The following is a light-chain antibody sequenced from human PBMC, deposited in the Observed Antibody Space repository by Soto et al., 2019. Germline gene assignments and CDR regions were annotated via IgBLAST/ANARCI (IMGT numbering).Light chain of an antibody. V-gene: IGKV1-12*01. Sequence: DIQVTQSPSSVSASVGDRVTITCRASQDIAGYLACYQHKPGRTPELLIHGASRLQSGAPARFSGSGSGTDFTLTISSVQPEDFATYYCQHNYGTPAFGQGTRLEIK. CDR1: QDIAGY. CDR3: QHNYGTPA. CDR2: GAS. J-gene: IGKJ5*01.